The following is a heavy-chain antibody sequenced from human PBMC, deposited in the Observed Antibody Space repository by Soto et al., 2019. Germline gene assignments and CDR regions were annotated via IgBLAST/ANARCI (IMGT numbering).Heavy chain of an antibody. V-gene: IGHV4-4*02. CDR1: IYTISTSRW. CDR2: IYHSGST. D-gene: IGHD3-22*01. CDR3: AGSGYYHNSGMDV. Sequence: PSETLSPTYIISIYTISTSRWCSWSRPPPGKGLEWIGEIYHSGSTNYNPSLKSRVSMSVDKSKNQFSMRLNSVTAADTAVYYCAGSGYYHNSGMDVWGQGTTVTVSS. J-gene: IGHJ6*02.